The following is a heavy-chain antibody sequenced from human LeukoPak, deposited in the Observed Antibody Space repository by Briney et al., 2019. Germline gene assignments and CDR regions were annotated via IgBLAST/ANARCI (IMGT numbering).Heavy chain of an antibody. J-gene: IGHJ4*02. V-gene: IGHV1-3*01. CDR1: GYTFTSYA. Sequence: ASVKVSCTASGYTFTSYAMHWVRQAPGQRLEWMGWINAGNGNTKYSQKFQGRVTFTRDTSASTAYMELSSLRSEDTAVYYCAREHRYSSGWFDYWGQGTLVTVSS. D-gene: IGHD6-19*01. CDR2: INAGNGNT. CDR3: AREHRYSSGWFDY.